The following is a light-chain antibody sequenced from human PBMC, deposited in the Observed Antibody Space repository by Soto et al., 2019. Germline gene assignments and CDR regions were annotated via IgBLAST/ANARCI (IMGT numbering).Light chain of an antibody. J-gene: IGLJ1*01. V-gene: IGLV2-23*01. Sequence: QSVLTQPASVSGSPGQSITISCTGTSSDVGSYNLVSWYQQHPGKSPKLMIYEGSKRPSGVSNRFSGSKSGNTASLTISGLQAEDEADYYCCSYAGSSTALYVFGTVTKVTV. CDR3: CSYAGSSTALYV. CDR1: SSDVGSYNL. CDR2: EGS.